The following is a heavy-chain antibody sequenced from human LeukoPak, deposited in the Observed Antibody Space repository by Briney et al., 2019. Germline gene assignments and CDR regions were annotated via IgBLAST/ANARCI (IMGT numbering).Heavy chain of an antibody. J-gene: IGHJ4*02. V-gene: IGHV3-23*01. CDR3: AKDLTPDGVWYIDY. D-gene: IGHD2-8*01. Sequence: PGGSLRLSCVASGFTFSKYTMSWVRQAPGKGLEWVSGIYGGTTTTTFYADSVRGRFTISRDNSMNTLYLQMNSLRAEDTAVYYCAKDLTPDGVWYIDYWGQGTLITVSS. CDR1: GFTFSKYT. CDR2: IYGGTTTTT.